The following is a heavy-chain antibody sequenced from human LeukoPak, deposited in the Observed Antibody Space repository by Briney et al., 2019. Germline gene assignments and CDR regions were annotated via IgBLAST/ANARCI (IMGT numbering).Heavy chain of an antibody. D-gene: IGHD2-15*01. Sequence: GGSLRLSCAASGFTFSSYGMHWVRQAPGKGLEWVAVIWYDGSNKYYADSVKGRFTISRDNSKNTLYLQMNSLRAEDTAVYYCAKDRRGSGYCSGGSCYSDYWGQGTLVTVSS. CDR3: AKDRRGSGYCSGGSCYSDY. CDR2: IWYDGSNK. CDR1: GFTFSSYG. J-gene: IGHJ4*02. V-gene: IGHV3-30*02.